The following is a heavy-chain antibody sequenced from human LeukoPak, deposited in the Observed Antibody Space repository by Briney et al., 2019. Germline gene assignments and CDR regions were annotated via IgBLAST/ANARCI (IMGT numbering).Heavy chain of an antibody. V-gene: IGHV3-7*03. CDR1: GFSFGKYW. J-gene: IGHJ4*02. Sequence: GGSLRLSCVASGFSFGKYWMSWVRQAPGKGLEWVANIKLDGSEKNHVDSVKGRFTISRDNTKNSLYPQMNSLRVEDTAVFYCARDQYDTWSRRGNFDSWGQGTLVIVSS. D-gene: IGHD3-3*01. CDR3: ARDQYDTWSRRGNFDS. CDR2: IKLDGSEK.